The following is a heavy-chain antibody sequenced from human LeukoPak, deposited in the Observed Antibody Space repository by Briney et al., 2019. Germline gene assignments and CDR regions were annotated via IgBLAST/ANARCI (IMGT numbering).Heavy chain of an antibody. J-gene: IGHJ4*02. CDR1: GGSIGSNY. V-gene: IGHV4-59*08. CDR3: AKYGNSGWVIDN. Sequence: ETSETLSLTCSVSGGSIGSNYWTWIRQPPGKGLEYIGYIYYTGGTNYNPSLKSRVTISVDTSKNQFSLKLTSVTAADTAVYFCAKYGNSGWVIDNWGQGTLVTVSS. D-gene: IGHD6-19*01. CDR2: IYYTGGT.